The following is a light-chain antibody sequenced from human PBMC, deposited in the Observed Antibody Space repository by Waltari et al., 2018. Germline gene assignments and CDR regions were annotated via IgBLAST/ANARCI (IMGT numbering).Light chain of an antibody. V-gene: IGKV1-39*01. CDR3: QQSYKTPYT. CDR1: QSITIY. J-gene: IGKJ2*01. Sequence: DIQMTQSPSSLSASVGDKVTITCRASQSITIYVDWYQQKPGKAPKLLIYAASTLQTGVPSRFSGSGSGTEFTVTISSVQSEDFATYYCQQSYKTPYTFGQGTKLEI. CDR2: AAS.